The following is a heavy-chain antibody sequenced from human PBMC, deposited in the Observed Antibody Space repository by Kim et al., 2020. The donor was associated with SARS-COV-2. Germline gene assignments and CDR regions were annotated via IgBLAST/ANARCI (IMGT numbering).Heavy chain of an antibody. CDR3: ARDLYYGSGSPKSYYFDY. CDR2: ISYDGSNK. D-gene: IGHD3-10*01. CDR1: GFTFSSYA. Sequence: GGSLRLSCAASGFTFSSYAMHWVRQAPGKGLEWVAVISYDGSNKYYADSVKGRFTISRDNSKNTLYLQMNSLRAEDTAVYYCARDLYYGSGSPKSYYFDYWGQGTLVTVSS. J-gene: IGHJ4*02. V-gene: IGHV3-30*04.